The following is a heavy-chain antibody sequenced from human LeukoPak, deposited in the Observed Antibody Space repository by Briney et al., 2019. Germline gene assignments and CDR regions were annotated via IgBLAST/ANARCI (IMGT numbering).Heavy chain of an antibody. V-gene: IGHV3-23*01. CDR2: ISGSGDIT. Sequence: GGSLRLSCTASGFTFNSDAMTWVRQAPGKGLEWASGISGSGDITYYADSVKGRFTISRDNSKNTLYLQMNTLRAEDTAVYYCAKAGVHGYNYGSDYWGQGTLVTVSS. D-gene: IGHD5-24*01. CDR1: GFTFNSDA. J-gene: IGHJ4*02. CDR3: AKAGVHGYNYGSDY.